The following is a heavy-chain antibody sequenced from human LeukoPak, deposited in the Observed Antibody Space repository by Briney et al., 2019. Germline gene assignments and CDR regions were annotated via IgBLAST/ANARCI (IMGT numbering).Heavy chain of an antibody. CDR1: GFTFSSYW. V-gene: IGHV3-21*01. J-gene: IGHJ4*02. CDR3: ARDSLNGKTTNY. CDR2: ISSGSISI. D-gene: IGHD1-1*01. Sequence: GGSLRLSCAASGFTFSSYWMNWARQAPGKGLEWVSYISSGSISINYADSVKGRFTISRDNAKNSLYLQMNSLRAEDTAVYYCARDSLNGKTTNYWGQGVLVTVSS.